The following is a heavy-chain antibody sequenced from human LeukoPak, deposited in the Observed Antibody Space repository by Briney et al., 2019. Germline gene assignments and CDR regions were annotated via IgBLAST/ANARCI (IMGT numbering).Heavy chain of an antibody. V-gene: IGHV3-74*01. CDR2: INTDGRST. D-gene: IGHD6-19*01. Sequence: GSLRLSCAASGFTFIDYWMHWVRQVPGKGLVWVSRINTDGRSTIYADSVKGRFTISRDNAKNTLYLQMNSLRGEDTDVYYCGRDESVSGPTTFDFWGQGTLVTVSS. J-gene: IGHJ5*01. CDR3: GRDESVSGPTTFDF. CDR1: GFTFIDYW.